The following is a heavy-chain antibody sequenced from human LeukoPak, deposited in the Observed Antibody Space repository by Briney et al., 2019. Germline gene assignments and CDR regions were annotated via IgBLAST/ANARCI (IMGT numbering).Heavy chain of an antibody. CDR2: ISWNSGSI. CDR3: AKAVWLTMVRGHFDY. V-gene: IGHV3-9*01. J-gene: IGHJ4*02. CDR1: GFTFDDYA. D-gene: IGHD3-10*01. Sequence: GRSLRLSCAASGFTFDDYAMHWVRQAPGKGLEWVSGISWNSGSIGYADSVKGRFTISRDNAKNSLYPQMNSLRAEDTALYYCAKAVWLTMVRGHFDYWGQGTLVTVSS.